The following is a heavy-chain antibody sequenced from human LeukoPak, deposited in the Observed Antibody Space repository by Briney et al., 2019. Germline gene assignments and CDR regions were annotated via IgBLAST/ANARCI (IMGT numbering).Heavy chain of an antibody. Sequence: PGGSLRLSCAASGFTFSSYEMNWVRQAPGKGLEWVSSISGRNSFIYYADSVKGRFTISRDNAKNSLYLQINSLRAEDTAVYYCARDLRGVVTGASGYWGQGTLLTVSS. D-gene: IGHD3-10*01. CDR2: ISGRNSFI. CDR1: GFTFSSYE. J-gene: IGHJ4*02. V-gene: IGHV3-21*01. CDR3: ARDLRGVVTGASGY.